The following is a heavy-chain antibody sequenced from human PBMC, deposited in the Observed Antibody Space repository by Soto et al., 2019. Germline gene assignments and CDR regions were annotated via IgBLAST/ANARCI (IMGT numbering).Heavy chain of an antibody. D-gene: IGHD2-21*02. CDR3: ARDALIVVVTDHVAFDI. Sequence: QVQLVESGGGVVQPGRSLRLSCAASGFTFSSYGMHWVRQASGKGLEWVAVIWYDGSNKYYADAVKGRFTISRDNSKNTLYLLMNSLRAEDTAVYYCARDALIVVVTDHVAFDIWGQGTMVTVSS. CDR2: IWYDGSNK. CDR1: GFTFSSYG. J-gene: IGHJ3*02. V-gene: IGHV3-33*01.